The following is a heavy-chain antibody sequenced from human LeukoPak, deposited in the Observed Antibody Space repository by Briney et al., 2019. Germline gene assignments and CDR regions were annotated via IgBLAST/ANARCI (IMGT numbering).Heavy chain of an antibody. J-gene: IGHJ4*02. Sequence: SETLSLTCTVSGGSISSYYWSWIRQPPGKGLEGIGYIYYSGSTNYNPSLKSRVTISVDTSKNQFSLKLSSVTAADTAVYYCAGASYDSSGVHWGQGTLVTVSS. CDR3: AGASYDSSGVH. V-gene: IGHV4-59*01. CDR1: GGSISSYY. D-gene: IGHD3-22*01. CDR2: IYYSGST.